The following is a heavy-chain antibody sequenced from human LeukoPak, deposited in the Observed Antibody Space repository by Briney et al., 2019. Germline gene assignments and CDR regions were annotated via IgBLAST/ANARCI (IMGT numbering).Heavy chain of an antibody. V-gene: IGHV4-34*01. CDR3: ARAGFGLAPLRGTPFDY. J-gene: IGHJ4*02. CDR2: INHSGAT. Sequence: SETLSLTCAVSGGSFNDYYWTWIRQPPGKGLEWIGEINHSGATNYNPSLKSRVIISVDTSKNQFSLKLSSVTAADTAVYYCARAGFGLAPLRGTPFDYWGQGTLVTVSS. CDR1: GGSFNDYY. D-gene: IGHD3-10*01.